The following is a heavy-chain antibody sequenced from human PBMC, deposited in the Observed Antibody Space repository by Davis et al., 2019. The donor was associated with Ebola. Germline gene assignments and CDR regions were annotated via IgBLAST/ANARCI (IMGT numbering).Heavy chain of an antibody. CDR2: INFNTGSP. CDR1: GYSFTTYA. D-gene: IGHD6-13*01. J-gene: IGHJ6*04. V-gene: IGHV7-4-1*02. CDR3: ARSSYSWYFSGMDV. Sequence: ASVTVSCQASGYSFTTYALNWVRQAPGQGLQWLEWINFNTGSPIYAQGFTGRFVFSFDTSVSTAYLQISSLKAEDSAIYYCARSSYSWYFSGMDVWGKGTTVTVSS.